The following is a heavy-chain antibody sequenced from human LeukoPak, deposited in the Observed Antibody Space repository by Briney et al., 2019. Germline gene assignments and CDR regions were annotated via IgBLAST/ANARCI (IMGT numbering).Heavy chain of an antibody. V-gene: IGHV4-34*01. CDR1: GGSFSGYY. CDR3: ARRRRVSHFDY. J-gene: IGHJ4*02. Sequence: KSSETLSLTCAVYGGSFSGYYWSWIRQPPGKGLEWIGEINHSGSTNYNPSLKSRVIISVDTSKNQFSLKLSSVTAADTAVYYCARRRRVSHFDYWGQGTLVTVSS. CDR2: INHSGST. D-gene: IGHD6-6*01.